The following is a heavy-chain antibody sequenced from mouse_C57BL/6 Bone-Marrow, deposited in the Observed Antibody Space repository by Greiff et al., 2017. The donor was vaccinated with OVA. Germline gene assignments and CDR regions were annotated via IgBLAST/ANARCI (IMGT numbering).Heavy chain of an antibody. Sequence: EVKLVESGGGLVQPGGSLKLSCEASGFTFSDYYMYWVRQTPEKRLEWVAYISNGGGSTYYPDTVKGRFTISRDNAKNTLYLQMSRLKSEDTTMYYCASGSSSYYYAMDYWGQGTSVTVSS. J-gene: IGHJ4*01. D-gene: IGHD1-1*01. CDR2: ISNGGGST. CDR1: GFTFSDYY. CDR3: ASGSSSYYYAMDY. V-gene: IGHV5-12*01.